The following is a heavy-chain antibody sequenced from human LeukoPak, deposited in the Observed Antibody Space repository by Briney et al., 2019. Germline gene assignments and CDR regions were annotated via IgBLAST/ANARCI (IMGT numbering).Heavy chain of an antibody. V-gene: IGHV3-23*01. CDR2: ISGSGGST. CDR3: AKVGAPDYYDSSGYYYYFDY. D-gene: IGHD3-22*01. Sequence: GGSLRLSCAASGFTVSSNYMSWVRQAPGKGLEWVSAISGSGGSTYYADSVKGRFTISRDNSKNTLYLQMNSLRAEDTAVYYCAKVGAPDYYDSSGYYYYFDYWGQGTLVTVSS. CDR1: GFTVSSNY. J-gene: IGHJ4*02.